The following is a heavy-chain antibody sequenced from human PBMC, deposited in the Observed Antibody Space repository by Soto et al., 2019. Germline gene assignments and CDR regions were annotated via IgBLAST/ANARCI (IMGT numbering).Heavy chain of an antibody. V-gene: IGHV4-4*02. D-gene: IGHD3-10*01. CDR2: IYHSGST. CDR1: GGSISSSNW. CDR3: ARDRSGPGQRLFDY. Sequence: QVQLQESGPGLVKPSGTLSLTCAVSGGSISSSNWWSWVRQPPGKGLEWIGEIYHSGSTNYNPSLKSRVNISVDKSKNQFSLKLSSVTAADTAVYYCARDRSGPGQRLFDYWGQGTLVTVSS. J-gene: IGHJ4*02.